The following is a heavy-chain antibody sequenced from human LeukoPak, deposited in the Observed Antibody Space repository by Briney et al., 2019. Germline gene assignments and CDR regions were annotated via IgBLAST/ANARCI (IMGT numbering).Heavy chain of an antibody. Sequence: GGSLRLSCAASGFTFSSYEMNWVRQAPGKGLEWVSYISSSGSTIYYADSVKGRFTISRDNAKNSLYLQVNSLRAEDTAVYYCARAPRNYDYVWGSYRSPFDYWGQGTLVTVSS. CDR2: ISSSGSTI. CDR3: ARAPRNYDYVWGSYRSPFDY. V-gene: IGHV3-48*03. J-gene: IGHJ4*02. CDR1: GFTFSSYE. D-gene: IGHD3-16*02.